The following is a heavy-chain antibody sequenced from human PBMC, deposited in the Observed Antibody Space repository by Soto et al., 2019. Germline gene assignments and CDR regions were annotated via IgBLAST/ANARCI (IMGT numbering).Heavy chain of an antibody. D-gene: IGHD2-15*01. CDR2: ISGSGGST. CDR3: AKLNKRNIVVVVAATPGFWYFDL. Sequence: EVQLLESGGGLVQPGGSLRLSCAASGFTFSSYAMSWVRQAPGKGLEWVSAISGSGGSTYYEDSVKGRFTISRDNSKNTLYLQMTSLRAEDTAVYYCAKLNKRNIVVVVAATPGFWYFDLWGRGTLVTVSS. J-gene: IGHJ2*01. CDR1: GFTFSSYA. V-gene: IGHV3-23*01.